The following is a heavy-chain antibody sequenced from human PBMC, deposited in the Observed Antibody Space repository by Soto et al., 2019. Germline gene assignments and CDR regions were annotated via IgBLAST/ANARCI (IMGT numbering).Heavy chain of an antibody. CDR1: GGNFRSEA. CDR2: IIPMFSTP. J-gene: IGHJ6*02. D-gene: IGHD3-9*01. V-gene: IGHV1-69*13. Sequence: ASVKVSCKASGGNFRSEAISWVLQAPGHGLERMGRIIPMFSTPHYAQKFQGRVTIIADESTTTVNMEMRGLTYEDTAVYYCARAQFSDILTADDYGMDVWGQGTSVTSP. CDR3: ARAQFSDILTADDYGMDV.